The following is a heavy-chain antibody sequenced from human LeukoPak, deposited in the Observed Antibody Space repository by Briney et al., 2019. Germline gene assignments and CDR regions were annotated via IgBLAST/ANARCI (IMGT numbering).Heavy chain of an antibody. D-gene: IGHD4-23*01. Sequence: SQTLSLTCTVSGVSISSGGYYWRWIRQHPGKGLEWIGYIYYSGSTYYNPSLKSRVTISVDTSKNQFSLKLSSVTAADTAVYYCARDSSGYGGSWYFDLWGRGTLVTVSS. V-gene: IGHV4-31*03. CDR2: IYYSGST. CDR3: ARDSSGYGGSWYFDL. J-gene: IGHJ2*01. CDR1: GVSISSGGYY.